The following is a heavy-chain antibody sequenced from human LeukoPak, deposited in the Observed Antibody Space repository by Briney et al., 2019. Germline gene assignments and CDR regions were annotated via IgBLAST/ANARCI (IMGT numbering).Heavy chain of an antibody. CDR2: ISNDGSRT. CDR3: ASFSLIAAAGTDY. V-gene: IGHV3-30*03. D-gene: IGHD6-13*01. J-gene: IGHJ4*02. CDR1: GFTFSSYG. Sequence: GRSLRLSCAASGFTFSSYGMHWVRQAPGKGLGWLTVISNDGSRTYYADSVKGRFTISRDNSKNSLYLQMNSLRAEDTAVYYCASFSLIAAAGTDYWGQGTLVTVSS.